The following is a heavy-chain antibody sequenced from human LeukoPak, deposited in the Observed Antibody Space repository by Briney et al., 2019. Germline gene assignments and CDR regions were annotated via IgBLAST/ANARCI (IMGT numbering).Heavy chain of an antibody. CDR1: GFTFSSYS. V-gene: IGHV4-30-4*08. CDR3: ARGYYYDSSGYYYWFDP. CDR2: IYYSGST. J-gene: IGHJ5*02. Sequence: LRLSCAASGFTFSSYSMNWVRQPPGKGLEWIGYIYYSGSTYYNPSLKSRVTISVDTSKNQFSLKLSSVTAADTAVYYCARGYYYDSSGYYYWFDPWGQGTLVTVSS. D-gene: IGHD3-22*01.